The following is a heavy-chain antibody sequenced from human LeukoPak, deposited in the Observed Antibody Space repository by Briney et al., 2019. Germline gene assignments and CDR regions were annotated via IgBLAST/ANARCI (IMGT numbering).Heavy chain of an antibody. CDR3: ALSAHSRELRYFDWLLVDY. Sequence: ASVKVSCKASGYTFTSYGISWVRQAPGQGLEWMGWISAYNGNTNYAQKLQGRVTMTTDTSTSTAYMELRSLRSDDTAVYYCALSAHSRELRYFDWLLVDYWGQGTLVTVSS. CDR1: GYTFTSYG. D-gene: IGHD3-9*01. CDR2: ISAYNGNT. V-gene: IGHV1-18*01. J-gene: IGHJ4*02.